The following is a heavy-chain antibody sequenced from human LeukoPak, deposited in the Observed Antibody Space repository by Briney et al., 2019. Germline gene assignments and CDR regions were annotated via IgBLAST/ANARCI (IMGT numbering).Heavy chain of an antibody. Sequence: GGSLRLSCAASGFTFDDYGMSWVRQAPGKGLEWVSGINWNGGSTGYADSVKGRFTISRDNAKNSLYLQMNSLRAEDTAVYYCARDREQQLTRDAFDIWGQGTMVTVSS. CDR1: GFTFDDYG. D-gene: IGHD6-13*01. CDR2: INWNGGST. CDR3: ARDREQQLTRDAFDI. J-gene: IGHJ3*02. V-gene: IGHV3-20*04.